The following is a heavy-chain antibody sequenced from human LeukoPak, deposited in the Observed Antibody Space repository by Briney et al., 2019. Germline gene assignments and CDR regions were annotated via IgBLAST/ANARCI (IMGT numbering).Heavy chain of an antibody. D-gene: IGHD3-3*01. CDR1: GGSFSGYY. CDR2: INHSGST. CDR3: ARLKQGITIFGVVITRDY. Sequence: SETLSLTCAVYGGSFSGYYWSWIRQPPGKGLEWIGEINHSGSTNYNPSLKSRVTISVDTSKNQFSLKLSSVTAADTAVYYCARLKQGITIFGVVITRDYWGQGTLVTVSS. V-gene: IGHV4-34*01. J-gene: IGHJ4*02.